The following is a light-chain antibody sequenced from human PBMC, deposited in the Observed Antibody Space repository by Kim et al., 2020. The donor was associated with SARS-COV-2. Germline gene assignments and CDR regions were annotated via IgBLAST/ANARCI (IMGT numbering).Light chain of an antibody. J-gene: IGKJ1*01. CDR1: QSIYSTY. CDR2: GAF. CDR3: HQYDSSPPT. Sequence: SPGERAAPSCRASQSIYSTYLAWYQQIPGQPPRLLIYGAFRTATGIPDRFSGGGSGTDFTLTISRLEPEDFAVYYCHQYDSSPPTFGQGTKVDIK. V-gene: IGKV3-20*01.